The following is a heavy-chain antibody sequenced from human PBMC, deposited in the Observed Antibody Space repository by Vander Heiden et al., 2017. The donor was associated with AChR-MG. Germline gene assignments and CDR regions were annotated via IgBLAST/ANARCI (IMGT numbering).Heavy chain of an antibody. CDR1: GYTFTGYY. CDR2: INPNSGGT. Sequence: QVQLVQSGAEVKKPGASVKVSCKASGYTFTGYYLHWVRQAPGQGLEWMGWINPNSGGTNYAQKFQGRVTMTRDTSISTAYMELSRLRSDDTAVYYCARETTVTQTGWVYYYYGMDVWGQGTTVTVSS. V-gene: IGHV1-2*02. CDR3: ARETTVTQTGWVYYYYGMDV. J-gene: IGHJ6*02. D-gene: IGHD4-17*01.